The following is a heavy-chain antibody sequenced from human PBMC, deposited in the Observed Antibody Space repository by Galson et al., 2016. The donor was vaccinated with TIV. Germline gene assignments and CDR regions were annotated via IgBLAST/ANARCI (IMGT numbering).Heavy chain of an antibody. CDR3: ARDRRHCGNECYLYYYYGMDV. CDR1: GLIVSSNY. Sequence: SLRLSCAASGLIVSSNYMSWVRQAPGKGLEWVSLISSGGSTSYADSVRGRFTISRDNSNNRVYLQMNSVRPEDTAVYYCARDRRHCGNECYLYYYYGMDVWGRGATVTVSS. V-gene: IGHV3-66*02. J-gene: IGHJ6*02. D-gene: IGHD2-21*01. CDR2: ISSGGST.